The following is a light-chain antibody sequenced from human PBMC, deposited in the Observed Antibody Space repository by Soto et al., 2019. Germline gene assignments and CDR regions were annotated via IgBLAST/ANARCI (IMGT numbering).Light chain of an antibody. CDR2: DAS. Sequence: PGVRATLSCGASQGVVHRYIAWYQQKPGLAPRLLIYDASSRATGIPDRFSGSGSETDFSLTITRLEPEDFAVYYCQQSGTSPYTFGQGTKLEIK. CDR3: QQSGTSPYT. CDR1: QGVVHRY. V-gene: IGKV3D-20*01. J-gene: IGKJ2*01.